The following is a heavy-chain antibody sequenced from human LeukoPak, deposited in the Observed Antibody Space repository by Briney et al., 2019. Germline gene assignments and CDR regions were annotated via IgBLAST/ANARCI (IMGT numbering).Heavy chain of an antibody. V-gene: IGHV3-23*01. Sequence: GGSLRLSCAASGFGFSSYAMSWVRQAPGKELEWVSAITGGGYSTYYADSVEGRFTISRDNSKNTLYLQMNSLRAEDTAVYYCAKGSANARPYYFDYWGQGTLVTVSS. CDR3: AKGSANARPYYFDY. CDR2: ITGGGYST. CDR1: GFGFSSYA. J-gene: IGHJ4*02. D-gene: IGHD2-15*01.